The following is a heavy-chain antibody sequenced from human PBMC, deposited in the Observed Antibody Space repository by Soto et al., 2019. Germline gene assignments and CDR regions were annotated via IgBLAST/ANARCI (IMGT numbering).Heavy chain of an antibody. Sequence: EVQLVESGGGLVQPGGSLRLSCAASGFTFSSYWMSWVRQAPGKGLEWVANIKQDGSEKYYVDSVKGRFTISRDNAKNFLYLQMNSLRDEDTVVYYCARENYGDSHRHYYYYGIDVWGQGTTVTV. V-gene: IGHV3-7*01. J-gene: IGHJ6*02. CDR1: GFTFSSYW. CDR3: ARENYGDSHRHYYYYGIDV. D-gene: IGHD4-17*01. CDR2: IKQDGSEK.